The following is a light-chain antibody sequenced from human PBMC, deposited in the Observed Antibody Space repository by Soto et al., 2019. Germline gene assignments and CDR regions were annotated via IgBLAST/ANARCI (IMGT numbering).Light chain of an antibody. CDR1: QSTSTW. Sequence: DIQMTQSPSTLSASVGDRVTVTCRASQSTSTWVAWYQQKPGKAPKLLIYAASSLQRGVPSRFSGSGSGPEFTLTISSLQPDEFATYYCQQYNDYPWTFGQGTKVEIK. CDR3: QQYNDYPWT. V-gene: IGKV1-5*01. CDR2: AAS. J-gene: IGKJ1*01.